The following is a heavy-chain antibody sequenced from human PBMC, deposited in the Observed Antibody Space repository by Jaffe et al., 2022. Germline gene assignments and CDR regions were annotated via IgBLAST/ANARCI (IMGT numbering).Heavy chain of an antibody. D-gene: IGHD3-9*01. CDR3: ARGGDILTGYYGHDAFDI. CDR2: INPSGGST. J-gene: IGHJ3*02. CDR1: GYTFTSYY. V-gene: IGHV1-46*01. Sequence: QVQLVQSGAEVKKPGASVKVSCKASGYTFTSYYMHWVRQAPGQGLEWMGIINPSGGSTSYAQKFQGRVTMTRDTSTSTVYMELSSLRSEDTAVYYCARGGDILTGYYGHDAFDIWGQGTMVTVSS.